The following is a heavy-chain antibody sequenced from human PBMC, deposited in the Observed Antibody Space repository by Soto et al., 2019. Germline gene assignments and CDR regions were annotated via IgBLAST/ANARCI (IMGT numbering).Heavy chain of an antibody. CDR2: ISAYNGNT. CDR3: ASPFTVPPYIGY. J-gene: IGHJ4*02. V-gene: IGHV1-18*01. Sequence: GASVKASCKASGYTFTSYGISWVRQAPGQGLEWMGWISAYNGNTNYAQKLQGRVTMTTDTSTSTAYMELRSLRSDDTAVYDCASPFTVPPYIGYWGQGPLITVAS. CDR1: GYTFTSYG. D-gene: IGHD3-16*01.